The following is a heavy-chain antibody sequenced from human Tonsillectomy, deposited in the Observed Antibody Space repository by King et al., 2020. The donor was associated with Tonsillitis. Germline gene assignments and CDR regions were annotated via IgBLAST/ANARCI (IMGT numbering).Heavy chain of an antibody. J-gene: IGHJ4*02. Sequence: VQLVESGGGVVQPGRSQRLSCAASGFTFWRYDMHWVRQAPGKGLEWVAVISYDGRSQYYADSLKGRFTISRDNSKNTLYLQMNSLRVEDTAVYYCARDLDYWGQGSLVTVSS. CDR1: GFTFWRYD. CDR2: ISYDGRSQ. V-gene: IGHV3-30*07. CDR3: ARDLDY.